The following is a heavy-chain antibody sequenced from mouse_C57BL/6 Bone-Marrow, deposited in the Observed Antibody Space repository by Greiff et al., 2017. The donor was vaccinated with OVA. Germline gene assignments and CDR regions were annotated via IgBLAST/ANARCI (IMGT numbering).Heavy chain of an antibody. Sequence: QVHVKQPGAELVKPGASVKMSCKASGYTFTSYWITWVKQRPGQGLEWIGDIYPGSGSTNYTEKFKSKATLTVDTSSSTAYMQLSSRTSEDSAVYYCAGDYGSYWYFDVWGTGTTVTVSS. V-gene: IGHV1-55*01. CDR1: GYTFTSYW. CDR2: IYPGSGST. CDR3: AGDYGSYWYFDV. J-gene: IGHJ1*03. D-gene: IGHD1-1*01.